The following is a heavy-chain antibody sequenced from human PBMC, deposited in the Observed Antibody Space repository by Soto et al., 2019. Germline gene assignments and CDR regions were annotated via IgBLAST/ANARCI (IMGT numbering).Heavy chain of an antibody. V-gene: IGHV3-23*01. J-gene: IGHJ6*02. Sequence: EVQLLESGGGLVQPGGSLRLSCAASGFTVSSSAMIWVRQAPGKGLEWVATFSAGGSRYYADSVKGRFTISRNSSQNTLYLQMNGLRAEDTALYYCAKKLGGYAEHSDAMDVWGQGTTVTVSS. CDR2: FSAGGSR. CDR1: GFTVSSSA. D-gene: IGHD5-12*01. CDR3: AKKLGGYAEHSDAMDV.